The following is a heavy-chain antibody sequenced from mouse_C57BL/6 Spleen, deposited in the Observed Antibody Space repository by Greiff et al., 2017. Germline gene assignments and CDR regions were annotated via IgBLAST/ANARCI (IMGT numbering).Heavy chain of an antibody. CDR3: AREGLGGNWFAY. CDR1: GYTFTSYW. J-gene: IGHJ3*01. CDR2: IYPSDSET. D-gene: IGHD4-1*01. V-gene: IGHV1-61*01. Sequence: QVQLQQPGAELVRPGSSVKLSCKASGYTFTSYWMDWVKQRPGQGLEWIGNIYPSDSETHYNQKFKDKATLTVDKSSSTAYMQLSSLTSEDSAVYYCAREGLGGNWFAYWGQGTLVTVSA.